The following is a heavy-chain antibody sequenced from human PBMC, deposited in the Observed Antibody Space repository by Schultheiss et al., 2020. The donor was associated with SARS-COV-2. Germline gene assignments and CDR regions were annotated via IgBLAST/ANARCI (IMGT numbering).Heavy chain of an antibody. CDR1: GYTFTSYG. D-gene: IGHD4-11*01. CDR2: INPSGGST. V-gene: IGHV1-46*01. J-gene: IGHJ6*03. Sequence: ASVKVSCKASGYTFTSYGISWVRQAPGQGLEWMGIINPSGGSTSYAKKFQGRVTITRDTSASTAYMELSSLRSEDTAVYYCARGPPYSNYGGYYYYYMDVWGKGTRSPSP. CDR3: ARGPPYSNYGGYYYYYMDV.